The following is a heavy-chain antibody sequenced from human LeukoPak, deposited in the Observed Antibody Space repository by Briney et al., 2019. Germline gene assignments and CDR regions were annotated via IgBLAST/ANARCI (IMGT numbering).Heavy chain of an antibody. Sequence: KPSETLSLTCTVSGGSISSYYWSWIRQPPGKGLEWIGYISYSGSTNFNPSLKSRVTISVDTSKNQFFLKLSSVTAADTAVYYCAREGTAGTNLNWFDPWGQGTLVTVSS. J-gene: IGHJ5*02. CDR3: AREGTAGTNLNWFDP. CDR1: GGSISSYY. CDR2: ISYSGST. V-gene: IGHV4-59*01. D-gene: IGHD1-1*01.